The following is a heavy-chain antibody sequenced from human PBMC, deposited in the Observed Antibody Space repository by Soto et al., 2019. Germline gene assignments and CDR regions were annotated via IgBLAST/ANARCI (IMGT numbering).Heavy chain of an antibody. CDR1: GYTSTSYF. CDR3: AREVTGTDFDY. J-gene: IGHJ4*02. V-gene: IGHV1-46*01. Sequence: QVHLVQSGAEVKKPGASVKVSCEASGYTSTSYFMHWVRQAPGQGLEWLGIIHPSNGYTIYAQKFQGRVTITGDTSTSTVYMELSGLRSDDTAMYYCAREVTGTDFDYWGQGTLVTVSS. D-gene: IGHD7-27*01. CDR2: IHPSNGYT.